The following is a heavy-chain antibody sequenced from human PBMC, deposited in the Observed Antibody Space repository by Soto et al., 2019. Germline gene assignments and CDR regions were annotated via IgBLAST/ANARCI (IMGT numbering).Heavy chain of an antibody. Sequence: EVQLLESRGGLVQPGGSLRLSCAASGFTFSSYVMSWVRQAPGKGLEWVSGISGSGDNTYYADSVKGRFTISRDNSKNTLFLQMNSLRAEDTALYFCAKEMGDYYDSSGSWFDPWGQGTLVTVSS. J-gene: IGHJ5*02. CDR2: ISGSGDNT. CDR1: GFTFSSYV. CDR3: AKEMGDYYDSSGSWFDP. D-gene: IGHD3-22*01. V-gene: IGHV3-23*01.